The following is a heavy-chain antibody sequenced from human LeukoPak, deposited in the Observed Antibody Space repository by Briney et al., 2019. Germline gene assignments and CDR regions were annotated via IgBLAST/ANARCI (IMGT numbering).Heavy chain of an antibody. CDR3: ARGYYGDYVYDY. J-gene: IGHJ4*02. Sequence: GGSLRLSCAASGYTFSSYWMQWVRQAPGKGLVWVSRIDGDGSSTNYADSVKGRFTISRDNAKNSLYLQMNSLRAEDTAVYYCARGYYGDYVYDYWGQGTLVTVSS. CDR1: GYTFSSYW. V-gene: IGHV3-74*01. D-gene: IGHD4-17*01. CDR2: IDGDGSST.